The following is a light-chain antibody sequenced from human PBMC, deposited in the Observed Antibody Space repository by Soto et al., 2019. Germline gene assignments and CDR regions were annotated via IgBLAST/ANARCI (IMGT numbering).Light chain of an antibody. V-gene: IGKV3-15*01. CDR3: QQSYSTPLFT. CDR2: AAS. CDR1: QGVGSN. J-gene: IGKJ3*01. Sequence: EIVMTQSPGTLSVSPGERATLSCRASQGVGSNLAWYQQRPGQAPRLLIYAASTRATDIPARFTGRGSGTEFTLTISSLQSEDFATYYCQQSYSTPLFTFGPGTKVDIK.